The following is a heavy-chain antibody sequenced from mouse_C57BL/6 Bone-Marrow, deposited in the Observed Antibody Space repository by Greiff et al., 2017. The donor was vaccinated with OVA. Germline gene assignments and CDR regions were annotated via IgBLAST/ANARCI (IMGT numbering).Heavy chain of an antibody. Sequence: QVQLQQPGAELVRPGTSVKLSCKASGYTFTSYWMHWVKQRPGQGLEWIGVIDPSDSYTNYNQKFKGKATLTVDTSSSTAYMQLSSLTSEDSAVYYCARYGSSYLYYYAMDYWGQGTSVTVSS. V-gene: IGHV1-59*01. CDR2: IDPSDSYT. D-gene: IGHD1-1*01. J-gene: IGHJ4*01. CDR3: ARYGSSYLYYYAMDY. CDR1: GYTFTSYW.